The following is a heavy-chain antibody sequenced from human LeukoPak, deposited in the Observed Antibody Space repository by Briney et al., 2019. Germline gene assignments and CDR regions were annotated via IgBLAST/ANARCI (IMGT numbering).Heavy chain of an antibody. CDR1: GDSINSLDL. CDR3: AGLVGRYSSGLYYYYFDY. V-gene: IGHV4-4*02. Sequence: SETLSLTCTVSGDSINSLDLWSWVRQPPGKGLEWIGEMYLSGTTHSNPSVKSRVTILIDKSKNQFFLNLSSVTAADTAVYYCAGLVGRYSSGLYYYYFDYWGQGTLVTVSS. D-gene: IGHD3-22*01. J-gene: IGHJ4*02. CDR2: MYLSGTT.